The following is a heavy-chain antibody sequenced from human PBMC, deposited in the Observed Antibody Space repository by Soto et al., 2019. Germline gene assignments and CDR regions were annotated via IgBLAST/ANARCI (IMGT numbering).Heavy chain of an antibody. CDR3: ARDDAYYYDSSGYQAGDFDY. CDR2: IIPIFGTA. Sequence: SVKVSCKAYGGTFSSYAISWVRQAPGQGLEWMGGIIPIFGTANYAQKFQGRVTITADESTSTAYMELSSLRSEDTAVYYCARDDAYYYDSSGYQAGDFDYWGQGTLVTVSS. CDR1: GGTFSSYA. J-gene: IGHJ4*02. V-gene: IGHV1-69*13. D-gene: IGHD3-22*01.